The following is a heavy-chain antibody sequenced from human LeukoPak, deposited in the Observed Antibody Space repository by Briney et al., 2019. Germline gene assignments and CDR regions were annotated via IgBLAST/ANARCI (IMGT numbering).Heavy chain of an antibody. CDR1: GYTFTGYY. Sequence: ASVKVSCKASGYTFTGYYMHWARQAPGQGLEWMGWINPNSGGTNYAQKFQGRVTMTRDTSITTAYMELSRLRSDDTAVYYCARASWFGELSDAFDIWGQGTMVTVSS. CDR2: INPNSGGT. V-gene: IGHV1-2*02. J-gene: IGHJ3*02. D-gene: IGHD3-10*01. CDR3: ARASWFGELSDAFDI.